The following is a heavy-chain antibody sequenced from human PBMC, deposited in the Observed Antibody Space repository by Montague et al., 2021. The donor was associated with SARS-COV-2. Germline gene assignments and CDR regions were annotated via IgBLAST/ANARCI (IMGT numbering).Heavy chain of an antibody. Sequence: SETLSLTCTVSGVSISSYYWSWIRQPPGKVLEWIVCIYFSGSTNYNPSLKSRVTISVDTSKNQFSLKLSSVTAADTAVYYCARHGRFSVIVNTPRGAFDIWGQGTMVTVSS. D-gene: IGHD3-22*01. CDR3: ARHGRFSVIVNTPRGAFDI. CDR2: IYFSGST. V-gene: IGHV4-59*08. J-gene: IGHJ3*02. CDR1: GVSISSYY.